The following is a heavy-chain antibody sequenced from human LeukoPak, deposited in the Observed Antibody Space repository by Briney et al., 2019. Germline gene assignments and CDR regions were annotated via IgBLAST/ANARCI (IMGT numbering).Heavy chain of an antibody. CDR1: GGSFSGYY. CDR2: INHSGST. Sequence: SGTLSLTCAVYGGSFSGYYWSWIRQPPGKGLEWIGEINHSGSTNYNPSLKSRVTISVDTSKNQFSLKLSSVTAADTAVYYCAVLRRRGYYFDYWGQGTLVTVSS. J-gene: IGHJ4*02. CDR3: AVLRRRGYYFDY. D-gene: IGHD3-10*01. V-gene: IGHV4-34*01.